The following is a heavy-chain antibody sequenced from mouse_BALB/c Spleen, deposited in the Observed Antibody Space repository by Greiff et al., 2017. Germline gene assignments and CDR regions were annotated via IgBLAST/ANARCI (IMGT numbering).Heavy chain of an antibody. V-gene: IGHV1S56*01. CDR2: IYPGNVNT. CDR3: ARNYGYYFDY. J-gene: IGHJ2*01. CDR1: GYTFTSYY. D-gene: IGHD1-2*01. Sequence: VQLQQSGPELVKPGASVRISCKASGYTFTSYYIHWVKQRPGQGLEWIGWIYPGNVNTKYNEKFKGKATLTADKSSSTAYMQLSSLTSEDSAVYCCARNYGYYFDYWGQGTTLTVSS.